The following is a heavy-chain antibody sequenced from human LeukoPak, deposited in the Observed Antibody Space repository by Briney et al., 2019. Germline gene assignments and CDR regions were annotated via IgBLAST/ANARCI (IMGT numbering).Heavy chain of an antibody. D-gene: IGHD4-17*01. Sequence: SSQTLSLTCAISGDTFSSNSAAWNWLRQSPSRGLEWLVRTYYRSKWYNDYAVSVKSRITINTDTSNHKFSLQLNSVTPEDRAVYYCARGHGDYGWFDRWGQGTLVTVSS. CDR3: ARGHGDYGWFDR. J-gene: IGHJ5*02. CDR2: TYYRSKWYN. V-gene: IGHV6-1*01. CDR1: GDTFSSNSAA.